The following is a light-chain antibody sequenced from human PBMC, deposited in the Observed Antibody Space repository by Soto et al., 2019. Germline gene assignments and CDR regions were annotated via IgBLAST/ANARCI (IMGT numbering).Light chain of an antibody. Sequence: QSALTQPASVSGSPGQSITISCTGTSSDVGGYNYVSWYQQHPGKAPKLLIYDVSYRPSGVSNRFSGSKSGNTASLTISGLQAEDEAYYLCSSYTSTITFYVFGTGTKVTVL. CDR2: DVS. V-gene: IGLV2-14*01. CDR3: SSYTSTITFYV. CDR1: SSDVGGYNY. J-gene: IGLJ1*01.